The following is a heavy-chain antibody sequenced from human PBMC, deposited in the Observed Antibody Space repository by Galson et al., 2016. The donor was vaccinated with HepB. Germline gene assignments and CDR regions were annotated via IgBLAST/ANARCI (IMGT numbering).Heavy chain of an antibody. V-gene: IGHV4-31*03. Sequence: TLSLTCTVSAGSISSGGYYWSWIRQQPGKGLEWIAYIYYSGITHHNPSLKSRVSISVATSKNQFSLKLSSVTAADTAVYYCARGYSGYGFDPWGQGTLVTVSS. CDR3: ARGYSGYGFDP. D-gene: IGHD5-12*01. J-gene: IGHJ5*02. CDR2: IYYSGIT. CDR1: AGSISSGGYY.